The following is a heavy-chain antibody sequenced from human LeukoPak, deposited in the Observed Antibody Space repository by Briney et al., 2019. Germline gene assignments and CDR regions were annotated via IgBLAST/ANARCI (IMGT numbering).Heavy chain of an antibody. D-gene: IGHD4-17*01. CDR3: SRDPAYGDR. J-gene: IGHJ5*02. Sequence: GGSLRLSCAGSGFTFSSYNMNWIRQAPGKGLEWVSSISSRSSFIYFADSVKGRFNVSRDDAKNSLYLQMSSLRVEDTAVYYCSRDPAYGDRWGQGTLVTVSS. CDR2: ISSRSSFI. V-gene: IGHV3-21*01. CDR1: GFTFSSYN.